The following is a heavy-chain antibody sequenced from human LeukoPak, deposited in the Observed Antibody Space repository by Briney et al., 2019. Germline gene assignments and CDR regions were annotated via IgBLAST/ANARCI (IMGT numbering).Heavy chain of an antibody. V-gene: IGHV4-39*07. CDR3: ARSEYDYVWGSYLSNWFDP. J-gene: IGHJ5*02. CDR1: GGSISSSSYY. D-gene: IGHD3-16*02. Sequence: SETLSLTCTVSGGSISSSSYYWGWIRQPPGKGLEWIGSIYYSGSIYYNPSLKSRVTISVDTSKNQLSLKLRSVTAADTAVYYCARSEYDYVWGSYLSNWFDPWGQGTLVTVSS. CDR2: IYYSGSI.